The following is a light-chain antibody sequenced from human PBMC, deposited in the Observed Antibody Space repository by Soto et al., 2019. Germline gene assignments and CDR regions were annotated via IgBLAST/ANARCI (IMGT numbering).Light chain of an antibody. J-gene: IGKJ1*01. CDR1: QSGFSS. V-gene: IGKV3-15*01. CDR3: EQYHNWPA. CDR2: GAA. Sequence: EIVMTQSPDTLSVSRGERATLSCRASQSGFSSLAWYQQKPGQAPRLLTYGAATRATGLPARFSGSGSGTKFTLTISRLQSEDFAVYYCEQYHNWPASGQGTKVEIK.